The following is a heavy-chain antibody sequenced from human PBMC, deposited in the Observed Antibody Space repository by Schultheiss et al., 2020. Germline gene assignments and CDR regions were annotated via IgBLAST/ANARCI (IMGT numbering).Heavy chain of an antibody. CDR1: GYTFTSYG. V-gene: IGHV1-18*01. Sequence: ASVKVSFKASGYTFTSYGISWVRQAPGQGLEWMGWISAYNGNTNYAQKLQGRVTMTTDTSTSTAYMELRSLRSDDTAVYYCARGILPVVYDSSGYYYAWGQGTLVTVSS. J-gene: IGHJ5*02. CDR3: ARGILPVVYDSSGYYYA. D-gene: IGHD3-22*01. CDR2: ISAYNGNT.